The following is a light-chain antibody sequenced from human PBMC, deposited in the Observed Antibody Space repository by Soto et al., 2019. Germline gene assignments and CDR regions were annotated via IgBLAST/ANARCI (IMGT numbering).Light chain of an antibody. CDR1: QSVNSK. J-gene: IGKJ2*01. CDR2: DAS. CDR3: QQYNNWPPYT. Sequence: ETVMTQSPATLSVSPGERATLSCRASQSVNSKLAWYQQKPGQAPRLLIYDASTRATDIPARFSGSGSGTEFSLTISSLQSEDIAVYYCQQYNNWPPYTFGQGTKLEIK. V-gene: IGKV3D-15*01.